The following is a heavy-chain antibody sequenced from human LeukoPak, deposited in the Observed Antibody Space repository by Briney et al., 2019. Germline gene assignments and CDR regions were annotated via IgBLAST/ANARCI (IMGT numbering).Heavy chain of an antibody. Sequence: GASVTVSCKASGYTFTSYGISWVRQAPGQGLEWMGWISAYNDNTNYAQKFQGRVTMTTDTSTSTAYMELRSLRSDDTAVYYCARAANSMTRGNWFDPWGQGTLVTVSS. CDR1: GYTFTSYG. CDR2: ISAYNDNT. CDR3: ARAANSMTRGNWFDP. D-gene: IGHD2/OR15-2a*01. V-gene: IGHV1-18*01. J-gene: IGHJ5*02.